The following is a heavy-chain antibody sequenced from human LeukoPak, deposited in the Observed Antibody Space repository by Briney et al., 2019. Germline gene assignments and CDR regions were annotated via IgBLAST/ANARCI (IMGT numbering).Heavy chain of an antibody. V-gene: IGHV1-2*02. J-gene: IGHJ3*02. CDR1: GYTFTDYY. Sequence: ASVKVSCKASGYTFTDYYMHWVRQAPGQGLEWMGWISPNSGGTNYAQKFQGRVTMTRDTSISTDYMELSRLRSDDTAVYYCARVRGGVIKPDMPFDIWGQGTLVTVSS. D-gene: IGHD3-10*01. CDR3: ARVRGGVIKPDMPFDI. CDR2: ISPNSGGT.